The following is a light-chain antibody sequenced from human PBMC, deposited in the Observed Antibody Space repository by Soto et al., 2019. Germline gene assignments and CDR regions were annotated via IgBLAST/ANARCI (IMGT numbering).Light chain of an antibody. Sequence: IRTARFDFPLTASAGARVTITCRASQSISSWLAWYQQKPGKAPKLLIYNASSLESGVPSRFSGSGSGTEFTLTIVSLQPDDFATYYCQQNNSLSDTFGGGTKVDIK. CDR2: NAS. J-gene: IGKJ4*01. CDR1: QSISSW. CDR3: QQNNSLSDT. V-gene: IGKV1-5*03.